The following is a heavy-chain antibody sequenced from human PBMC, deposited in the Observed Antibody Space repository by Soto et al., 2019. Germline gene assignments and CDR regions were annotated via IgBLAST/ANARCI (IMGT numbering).Heavy chain of an antibody. Sequence: EVQLLESGGGLVQPGGSLRLSCAASGFTFSTYAMSWVRQAPGKGLEWVSKIIHSGDSTYYADSVKGRFTSSRDNSKNAVYLQMNSLRAEDTAVYYCATGQQLGYWGQGTLVTVSS. D-gene: IGHD6-13*01. CDR1: GFTFSTYA. CDR3: ATGQQLGY. J-gene: IGHJ4*02. V-gene: IGHV3-23*01. CDR2: IIHSGDST.